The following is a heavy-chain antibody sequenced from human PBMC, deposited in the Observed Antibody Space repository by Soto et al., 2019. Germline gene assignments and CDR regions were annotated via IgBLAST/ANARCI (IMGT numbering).Heavy chain of an antibody. J-gene: IGHJ6*02. CDR1: GFTFSSYW. V-gene: IGHV3-7*05. Sequence: GGSLRLSCAASGFTFSSYWMSWVRQAPWKGLEWVANIKQDGSEKYYVDSVKGRFTISRDNAKNSLYLQMNSLRAEDTAVYYCARGLGYDILTGYSVYYYYYGMDVWGQGTTVTVSS. CDR2: IKQDGSEK. D-gene: IGHD3-9*01. CDR3: ARGLGYDILTGYSVYYYYYGMDV.